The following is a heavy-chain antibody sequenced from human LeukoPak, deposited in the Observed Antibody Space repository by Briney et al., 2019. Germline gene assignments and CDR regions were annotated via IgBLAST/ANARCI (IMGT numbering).Heavy chain of an antibody. J-gene: IGHJ3*02. CDR2: SSSSSSTI. CDR3: ARDRSSGWFHHDAFDI. CDR1: GFTFSSYS. Sequence: GGSLRLSCAASGFTFSSYSMNWVRQAPGKGLEWVSYSSSSSSTIYYADSVKGRFTISRDNAKNSLYLQMNSLRAEDTAVYYCARDRSSGWFHHDAFDIWGQGTMVTVSS. V-gene: IGHV3-48*01. D-gene: IGHD6-19*01.